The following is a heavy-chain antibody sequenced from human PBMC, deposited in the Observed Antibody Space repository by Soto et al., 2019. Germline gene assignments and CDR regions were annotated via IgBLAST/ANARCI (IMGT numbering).Heavy chain of an antibody. CDR1: GGTFSSYA. V-gene: IGHV1-69*12. Sequence: QVQLVQSGAEVKKPGSSVKVSCKASGGTFSSYAISWVRQAPGQGLEWMGGIIPIFGTANYAQKFQGRVTITADEATSTAYMELRSLRSEDTAVYYWAKTRQGYNFGAFDIWGQGTMVTVSS. CDR3: AKTRQGYNFGAFDI. CDR2: IIPIFGTA. D-gene: IGHD5-12*01. J-gene: IGHJ3*02.